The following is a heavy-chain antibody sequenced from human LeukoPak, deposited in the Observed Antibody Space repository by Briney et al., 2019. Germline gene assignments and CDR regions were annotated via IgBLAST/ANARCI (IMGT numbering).Heavy chain of an antibody. V-gene: IGHV3-21*04. CDR1: GFTFSSYS. CDR2: ISSSSSYI. D-gene: IGHD5-12*01. Sequence: GGSLRLSCAASGFTFSSYSMNWVRQAPGKGLEWVSSISSSSSYIYYADSVKGRFTISRDNSKNTLYLQMNSLRAEDTAVYYCAKVYSGDDAVAYWGQGPLVTVSS. J-gene: IGHJ4*02. CDR3: AKVYSGDDAVAY.